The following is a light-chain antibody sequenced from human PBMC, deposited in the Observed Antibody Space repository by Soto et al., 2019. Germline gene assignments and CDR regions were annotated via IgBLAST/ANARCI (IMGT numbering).Light chain of an antibody. J-gene: IGKJ1*01. CDR1: QSISSW. Sequence: DIQMTQSPSTLSASVGDRVTITCRASQSISSWLAWYQQKPGTAPKLLIYKASTLQTGVPSRFSGSGSGTEFTLTISSLQPDDFATYYCQQYNDNWTFGQRTKVDIK. V-gene: IGKV1-5*03. CDR3: QQYNDNWT. CDR2: KAS.